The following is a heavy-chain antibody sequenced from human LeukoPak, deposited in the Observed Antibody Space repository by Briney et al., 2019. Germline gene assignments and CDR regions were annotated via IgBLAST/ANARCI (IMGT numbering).Heavy chain of an antibody. CDR1: GFTFTSSA. Sequence: SVKVSCKASGFTFTSSAMQWVRQARGQRLEWIGWIVVGSGNTNYAQKFQERVTITRDMSTSTAYMELSSLRSEDTAVYYCAADPYCGGDCYLYYYGMDVWGQGTTVTVSS. V-gene: IGHV1-58*02. D-gene: IGHD2-21*02. CDR3: AADPYCGGDCYLYYYGMDV. CDR2: IVVGSGNT. J-gene: IGHJ6*02.